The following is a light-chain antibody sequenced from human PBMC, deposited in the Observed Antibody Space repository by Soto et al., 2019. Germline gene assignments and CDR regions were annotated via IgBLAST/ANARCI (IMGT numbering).Light chain of an antibody. Sequence: QSALTQPPSGSGFPGQSVPIPCTGTSSDIGDYKFVSWYKQHPGKAPKLIIYEVSERPSGVPDRFSGSKSDNTASLTVSGLQAEDEADYYCSSYTGSNNLVFGGGTKLTVL. CDR1: SSDIGDYKF. CDR2: EVS. CDR3: SSYTGSNNLV. J-gene: IGLJ2*01. V-gene: IGLV2-8*01.